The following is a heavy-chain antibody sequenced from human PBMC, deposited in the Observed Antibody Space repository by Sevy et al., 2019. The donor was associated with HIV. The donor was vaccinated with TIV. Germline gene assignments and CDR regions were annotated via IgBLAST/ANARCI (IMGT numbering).Heavy chain of an antibody. J-gene: IGHJ4*02. V-gene: IGHV1-69*13. D-gene: IGHD3-10*01. CDR1: GDTFISYT. CDR2: IIPIYGTA. Sequence: ASVKVSCKVSGDTFISYTITWVRQAPGQGLEWIGGIIPIYGTASHAQKFQGRVTFTADEFTSTAYMELSSLRSEDTAMYYCTRDYGSGSYSRMGGYWGQGTLVTVSS. CDR3: TRDYGSGSYSRMGGY.